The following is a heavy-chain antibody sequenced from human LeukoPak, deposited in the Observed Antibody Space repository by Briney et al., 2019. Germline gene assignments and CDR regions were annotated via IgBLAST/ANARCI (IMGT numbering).Heavy chain of an antibody. J-gene: IGHJ6*02. CDR3: ARGRSYYDILTGYHQLYYYYGMDV. V-gene: IGHV4-34*01. CDR2: INHSGST. Sequence: PSEILSLTCAVYGGSFSGYYWSWIRQPPGKGLEWIGEINHSGSTYYNPSLKSRVTISVDTSKNQFSLKLSSVTAADTAVYYCARGRSYYDILTGYHQLYYYYGMDVWGQGTTVTVSS. D-gene: IGHD3-9*01. CDR1: GGSFSGYY.